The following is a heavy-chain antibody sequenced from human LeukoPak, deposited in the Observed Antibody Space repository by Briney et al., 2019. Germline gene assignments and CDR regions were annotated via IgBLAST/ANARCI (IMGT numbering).Heavy chain of an antibody. J-gene: IGHJ4*02. V-gene: IGHV1-18*01. CDR2: ISTYNGGT. CDR3: VRDGNSGWYSSFDY. CDR1: GGTFSSYA. Sequence: GASVKVSCKASGGTFSSYAISWVRQAPGQGLEWMGWISTYNGGTKYAQKVQGRVTMTADTSTSTVYMELRSLRSDDTALYYCVRDGNSGWYSSFDYWGQGTLVSVSS. D-gene: IGHD6-13*01.